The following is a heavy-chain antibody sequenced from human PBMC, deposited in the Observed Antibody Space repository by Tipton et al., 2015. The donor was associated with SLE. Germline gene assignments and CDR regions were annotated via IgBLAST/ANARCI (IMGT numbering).Heavy chain of an antibody. CDR1: GFTFDDYA. CDR3: AKDLKQLGIGLMGAFDI. CDR2: ISWNRGSI. V-gene: IGHV3-9*01. J-gene: IGHJ3*02. D-gene: IGHD7-27*01. Sequence: SLRLSCAASGFTFDDYAMHWVRQAPGKGLEWVSGISWNRGSIGYADSVKGRFTISRDNAKNSLYLQMNSLRAEDTALYYCAKDLKQLGIGLMGAFDIWGQGTMVTVSS.